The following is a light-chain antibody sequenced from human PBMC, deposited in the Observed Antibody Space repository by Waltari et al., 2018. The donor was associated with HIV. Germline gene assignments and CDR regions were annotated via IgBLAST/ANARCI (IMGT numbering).Light chain of an antibody. Sequence: HSVLTQPASVSGSPGQSITISCSGPTSDMSSLNFVSWYQQSPGRSPKLIIFGVSSRPSGISDRFSGSKSGDTTSLTISALRTEDEADYFCSSYSPRDSVVFGGGTKVTVL. CDR2: GVS. J-gene: IGLJ3*02. CDR3: SSYSPRDSVV. CDR1: TSDMSSLNF. V-gene: IGLV2-14*01.